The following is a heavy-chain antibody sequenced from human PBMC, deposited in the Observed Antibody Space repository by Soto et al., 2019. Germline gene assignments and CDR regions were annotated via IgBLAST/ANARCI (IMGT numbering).Heavy chain of an antibody. CDR3: ARGGHVVVVTAALDY. CDR2: VNPSGGHT. D-gene: IGHD2-21*02. Sequence: QVQLVQSGAEVKKPGASVKVSCKASGDTFTDYYIHWVRQAPGQGLEWMGTVNPSGGHTTYAQHFLGRMTXTXXXSXXTLYVELTSLTSEDTAVYYCARGGHVVVVTAALDYWGQGTLVTVSS. CDR1: GDTFTDYY. V-gene: IGHV1-46*01. J-gene: IGHJ4*02.